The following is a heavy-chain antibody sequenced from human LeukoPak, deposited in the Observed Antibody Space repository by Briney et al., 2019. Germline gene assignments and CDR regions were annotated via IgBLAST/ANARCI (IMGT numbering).Heavy chain of an antibody. J-gene: IGHJ4*02. CDR2: ISSSGGTI. V-gene: IGHV3-48*03. CDR1: GFXFSRYE. CDR3: ARLYCSGGRCSSFFTY. Sequence: GGSLRLSCAASGFXFSRYEMNWVRQAPGKGLEWLSYISSSGGTIYYADSVRGRFTISRDNAKNSLYLQMNSLRAEDTAVYYCARLYCSGGRCSSFFTYWGQGTLVTVSS. D-gene: IGHD2-15*01.